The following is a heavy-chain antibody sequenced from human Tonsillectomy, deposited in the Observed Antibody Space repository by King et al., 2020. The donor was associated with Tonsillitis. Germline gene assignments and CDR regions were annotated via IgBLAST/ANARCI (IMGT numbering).Heavy chain of an antibody. J-gene: IGHJ4*02. D-gene: IGHD1-26*01. CDR1: GFTFSSYA. CDR2: ISCNGGST. Sequence: VQLVESGGGLVQPGGSLRLSCSASGFTFSSYAMHWVRQAPGKGLEYVSAISCNGGSTYYADSVKGRFTISRDNSKNTLYLQMSSLRAEDTAVYYCVKDGGSYEIYVLDFDYWGQGTLVTVSS. CDR3: VKDGGSYEIYVLDFDY. V-gene: IGHV3-64D*06.